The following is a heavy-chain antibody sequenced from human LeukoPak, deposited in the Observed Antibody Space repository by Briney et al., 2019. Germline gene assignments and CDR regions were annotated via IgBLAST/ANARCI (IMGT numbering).Heavy chain of an antibody. Sequence: GGSLRLSCAASGFTFSSYSMNWIRQAPGKGLEWVSSISSSTSYIYYADSVKGRFTISKDNAKNSLYLQMNSLRAEDTAVYYCARAGGSTVPHSDYWGQGTLVTVSS. D-gene: IGHD4-17*01. CDR2: ISSSTSYI. CDR3: ARAGGSTVPHSDY. CDR1: GFTFSSYS. V-gene: IGHV3-21*01. J-gene: IGHJ4*02.